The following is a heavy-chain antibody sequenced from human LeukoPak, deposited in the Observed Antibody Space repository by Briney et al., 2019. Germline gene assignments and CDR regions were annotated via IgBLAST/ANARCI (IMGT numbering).Heavy chain of an antibody. D-gene: IGHD1-26*01. CDR3: AKVGASRIVGATADY. V-gene: IGHV3-23*01. CDR2: ISGSGGST. CDR1: GFTFSSYA. Sequence: GGSLRLSCATSGFTFSSYAMSWVRQAPGKGLEWVSAISGSGGSTYYADSVKGRFTISRDNSKNTLYLQMNSLRAEDTAVYYCAKVGASRIVGATADYWGQGTLVTVPS. J-gene: IGHJ4*02.